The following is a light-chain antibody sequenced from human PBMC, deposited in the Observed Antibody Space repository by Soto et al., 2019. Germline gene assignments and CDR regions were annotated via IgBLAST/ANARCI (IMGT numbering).Light chain of an antibody. Sequence: IVMTQSPLSLPVTPGEPASISCRSSQSLLHSNGYNYLDWYLQKPGQSPQLLIYLGSNRASGVPDRFSGSGSGTDFTLKISRVEAEDVGVYYCLQALQTPPTFGHGTKVEIK. J-gene: IGKJ1*01. CDR2: LGS. CDR1: QSLLHSNGYNY. CDR3: LQALQTPPT. V-gene: IGKV2-28*01.